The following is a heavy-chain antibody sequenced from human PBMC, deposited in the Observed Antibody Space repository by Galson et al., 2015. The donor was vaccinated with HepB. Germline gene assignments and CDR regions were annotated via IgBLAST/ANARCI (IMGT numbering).Heavy chain of an antibody. CDR3: ARDRYYDSSGYPSWGPFDY. CDR1: GFTFSSYG. CDR2: IWYDGSNK. J-gene: IGHJ4*02. D-gene: IGHD3-22*01. Sequence: SLRLSCAASGFTFSSYGKHWVRQAPGKGLEWVAVIWYDGSNKYYADSVKGRFTISRDNSKNTLYLQMNSLRAEDTAVYYCARDRYYDSSGYPSWGPFDYWGQGTLVTVSS. V-gene: IGHV3-33*01.